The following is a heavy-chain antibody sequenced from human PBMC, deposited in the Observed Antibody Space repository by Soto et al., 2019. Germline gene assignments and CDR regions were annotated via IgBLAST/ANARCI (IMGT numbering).Heavy chain of an antibody. CDR3: ARVLTGAAFDY. CDR1: GFSLITSGVG. V-gene: IGHV2-5*02. J-gene: IGHJ4*02. D-gene: IGHD3-10*01. CDR2: IYWDDDK. Sequence: QITLKESGPPLVKPTQTLTLTCTFSGFSLITSGVGVGWIRQPPGKALEWLALIYWDDDKRYSSSLKSRLTITKDTSKNQVVLTLTNLDPVDTATYYCARVLTGAAFDYWGQGTLVTVSS.